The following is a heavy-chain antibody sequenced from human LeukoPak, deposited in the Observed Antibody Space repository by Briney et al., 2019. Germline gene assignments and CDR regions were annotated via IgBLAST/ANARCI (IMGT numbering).Heavy chain of an antibody. CDR1: GYSFTSYW. CDR2: IYPGDSKI. J-gene: IGHJ4*02. CDR3: ARMIGLGEVSPYFDY. V-gene: IGHV5-51*01. Sequence: GESLKISCKGSGYSFTSYWITWVRQMPGKGLEWMGSIYPGDSKIRYRPPFQGQVIISADRSISTAYLQWSSLKASDTAIYFCARMIGLGEVSPYFDYWGQGTLVTVSS. D-gene: IGHD3-16*02.